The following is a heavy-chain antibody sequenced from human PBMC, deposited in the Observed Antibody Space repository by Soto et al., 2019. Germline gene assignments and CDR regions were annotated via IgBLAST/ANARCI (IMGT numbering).Heavy chain of an antibody. D-gene: IGHD1-26*01. CDR1: GDTISTGGYT. CDR3: ARGLISGSHYSGGWYYFDS. Sequence: SETLSLTCDVSGDTISTGGYTWAWIRQPPGKALEWIGQINHSGNPNYNPSLKSRVTISVHTSNSQFSLKLNSVTAADTAVYYCARGLISGSHYSGGWYYFDSWGQGTQVTVSS. J-gene: IGHJ4*02. CDR2: INHSGNP. V-gene: IGHV4-30-2*01.